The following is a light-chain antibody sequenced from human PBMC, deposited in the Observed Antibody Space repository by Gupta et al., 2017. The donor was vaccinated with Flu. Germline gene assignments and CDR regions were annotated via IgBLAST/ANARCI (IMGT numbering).Light chain of an antibody. J-gene: IGKJ1*01. Sequence: EIVMTQSPATLSVSPGERATLSCRASQSVSSSLAWYQQRPGQAPRLIIYGTSTRATGIPARFSGSGSGTEFTLTISSRQAEDFAVYYCQQYDNWPPWTFGQGTKVEI. CDR1: QSVSSS. CDR3: QQYDNWPPWT. V-gene: IGKV3-15*01. CDR2: GTS.